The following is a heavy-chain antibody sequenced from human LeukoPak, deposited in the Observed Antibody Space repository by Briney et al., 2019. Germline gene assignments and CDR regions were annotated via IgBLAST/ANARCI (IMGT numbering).Heavy chain of an antibody. CDR2: IYYSGST. D-gene: IGHD3-10*01. Sequence: PSETLSLTCTVSGGSISSYYWSWIRQPPGKGLEWIGYIYYSGSTNYNPSLKNRVTISVDTSKNQFSLKLSSVTAADTAVYYCARSGTMVRGVPLEIPYYYYYGMDVWGQGTTVTVSS. CDR1: GGSISSYY. CDR3: ARSGTMVRGVPLEIPYYYYYGMDV. V-gene: IGHV4-59*01. J-gene: IGHJ6*02.